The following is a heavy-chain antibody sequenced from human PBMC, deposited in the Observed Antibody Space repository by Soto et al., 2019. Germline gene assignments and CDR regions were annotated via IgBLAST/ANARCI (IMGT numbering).Heavy chain of an antibody. CDR2: IWYDGSNK. CDR1: GFTFSSYG. D-gene: IGHD6-13*01. J-gene: IGHJ4*02. V-gene: IGHV3-33*01. Sequence: QVQLVESGGGVVQPGRSLRLSCAASGFTFSSYGMHWVRQAPGKGLEWVAVIWYDGSNKYYADSVKGRFTISRDNSKNPLYLQMNSLRAEETAVYYCARWGIAAGDYWGQGTLVTVSS. CDR3: ARWGIAAGDY.